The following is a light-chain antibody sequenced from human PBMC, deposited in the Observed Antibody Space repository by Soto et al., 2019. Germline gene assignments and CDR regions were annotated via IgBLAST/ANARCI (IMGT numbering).Light chain of an antibody. Sequence: DIVMAPTPHSPSGPPGKPAPPLFKSNPSPPHSDGKTYLYWYLQKPGQPPQLLIYEVSNRFSGVPDRFSGSGSGTDFTLKISRVEAEDVGVYYCMQSIQLPYTFGQGTKVDIK. CDR1: PSPPHSDGKTY. CDR2: EVS. J-gene: IGKJ2*01. V-gene: IGKV2D-29*01. CDR3: MQSIQLPYT.